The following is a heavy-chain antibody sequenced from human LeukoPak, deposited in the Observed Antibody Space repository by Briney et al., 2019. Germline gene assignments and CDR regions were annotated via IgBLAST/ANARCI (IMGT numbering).Heavy chain of an antibody. D-gene: IGHD3/OR15-3a*01. J-gene: IGHJ5*02. CDR3: ARDRAALQDWVEFDP. CDR1: GFRVGDYY. Sequence: GGSLRLSCAVSGFRVGDYYMSWVRQAPGKGLEWVGLIRDSGEAFYADFVRGRFAISRDESENTLYLQMNSLRVEDTAVYFCARDRAALQDWVEFDPWGQGTPVIVSS. V-gene: IGHV3-66*03. CDR2: IRDSGEA.